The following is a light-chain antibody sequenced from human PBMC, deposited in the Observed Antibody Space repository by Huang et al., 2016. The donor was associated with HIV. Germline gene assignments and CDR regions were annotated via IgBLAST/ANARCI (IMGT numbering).Light chain of an antibody. V-gene: IGKV3-15*01. J-gene: IGKJ1*01. CDR1: QSVGNR. CDR3: HQYNKWPPT. Sequence: EIVMTQSPATLSVSPGERATLSCRASQSVGNRLAWYQQKTGQPPRLLIYNSSPRATDIPPRFSGSGSGTEFTLTISSLQSEDFAVYYCHQYNKWPPTFGQGTKVEIK. CDR2: NSS.